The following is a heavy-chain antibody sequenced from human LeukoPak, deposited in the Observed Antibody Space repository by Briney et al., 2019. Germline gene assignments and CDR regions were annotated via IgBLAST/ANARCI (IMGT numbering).Heavy chain of an antibody. J-gene: IGHJ4*02. D-gene: IGHD4-17*01. CDR2: IRYDGSNK. CDR3: AKDNYDYGDYDGGDY. CDR1: GFTFSSSG. V-gene: IGHV3-30*02. Sequence: GGSLRLSCAASGFTFSSSGMHWVRQGPGKGLEWVAFIRYDGSNKYYADSVKGRFTISRDNSKNTMYVQMSSLRAEDTAVYYCAKDNYDYGDYDGGDYWGQGTLVTVSS.